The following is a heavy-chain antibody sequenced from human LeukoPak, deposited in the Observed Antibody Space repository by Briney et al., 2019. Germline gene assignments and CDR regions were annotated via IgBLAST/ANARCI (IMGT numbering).Heavy chain of an antibody. CDR3: ARALRIAAATTSFDY. D-gene: IGHD6-13*01. CDR1: GFTLSDYY. V-gene: IGHV3-11*03. Sequence: PGGSLRLSCVASGFTLSDYYMTWIRQAPGEGLEWVSYIKSSSSYTNYADSVKGRFTVSRDNAKNSLYLQMNSLRAEDTAVYYCARALRIAAATTSFDYWGQGTLVTVSS. CDR2: IKSSSSYT. J-gene: IGHJ4*02.